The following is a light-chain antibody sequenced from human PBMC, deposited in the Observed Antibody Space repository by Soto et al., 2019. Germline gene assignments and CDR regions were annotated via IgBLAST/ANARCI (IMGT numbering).Light chain of an antibody. V-gene: IGLV2-14*01. J-gene: IGLJ1*01. Sequence: QSALTQPASVSGSPGQSITISCTGTSSDVGGYNYVSWYQQHPGKAPKLIICDATNRPSGVSNRFSGSKSGNAASLTISGLQAEDEADYYCSSFTTTSTYVFGTGTKVTVL. CDR2: DAT. CDR3: SSFTTTSTYV. CDR1: SSDVGGYNY.